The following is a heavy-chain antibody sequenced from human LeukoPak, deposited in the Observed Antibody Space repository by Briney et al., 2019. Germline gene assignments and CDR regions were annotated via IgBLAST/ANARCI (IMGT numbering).Heavy chain of an antibody. J-gene: IGHJ4*02. CDR3: KLLEYGTTYDH. D-gene: IGHD1-1*01. CDR1: GFTFSGSW. CDR2: IHPDESAI. V-gene: IGHV3-7*01. Sequence: GGSLRLSCAASGFTFSGSWMSWVRQAPGQGLEWVASIHPDESAIFYLASVMGRFTISRDNARNLLFLQMNTLRADDTAVYCAKLLEYGTTYDHWGQGALVTVSS.